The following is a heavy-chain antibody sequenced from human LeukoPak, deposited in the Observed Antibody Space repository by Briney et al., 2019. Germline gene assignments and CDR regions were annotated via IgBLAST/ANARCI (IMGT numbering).Heavy chain of an antibody. CDR3: ARDYKYAFDN. D-gene: IGHD5-24*01. CDR2: IKQDGSEK. J-gene: IGHJ4*02. Sequence: PGGSLRLSCAASGFTFSSYWMSWVRQAPGKGLEWVANIKQDGSEKYYVDSVKGRFTIPRDKAKNSLYLQMNSLRVEDTAVYYCARDYKYAFDNWGQGTLVTVSS. CDR1: GFTFSSYW. V-gene: IGHV3-7*01.